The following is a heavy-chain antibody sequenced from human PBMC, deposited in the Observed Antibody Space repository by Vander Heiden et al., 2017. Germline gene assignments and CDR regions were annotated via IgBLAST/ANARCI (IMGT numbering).Heavy chain of an antibody. CDR1: GFTFRRYA. CDR3: ARDPNGDYIGAFDM. CDR2: ITSGGGT. J-gene: IGHJ3*02. D-gene: IGHD4-17*01. V-gene: IGHV3-23*01. Sequence: EVQLLESGGGLIQPGGSLRLSCAASGFTFRRYAMSWVRQAPGKGLEWVSGITSGGGTKYADSVRDRSTISRDNSKNTLYLQMNSLRAEDTALYFCARDPNGDYIGAFDMWGQGTMVTVSS.